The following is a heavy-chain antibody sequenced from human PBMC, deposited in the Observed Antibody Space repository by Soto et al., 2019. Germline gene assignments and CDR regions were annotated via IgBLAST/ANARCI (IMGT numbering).Heavy chain of an antibody. V-gene: IGHV1-69*01. J-gene: IGHJ6*02. D-gene: IGHD5-18*01. CDR1: GGTFSSYA. CDR2: IIPIFGTA. Sequence: QVQLVQSGAEVKKPGSSVKVSCKASGGTFSSYAISWVRQAPGQGLEWMGGIIPIFGTANYAQKFQGRVTITADESTSTAYMELSSLRSEDTAVYYCARDVVDTAMVTYYYYYGMDVWGQGTTVTVSS. CDR3: ARDVVDTAMVTYYYYYGMDV.